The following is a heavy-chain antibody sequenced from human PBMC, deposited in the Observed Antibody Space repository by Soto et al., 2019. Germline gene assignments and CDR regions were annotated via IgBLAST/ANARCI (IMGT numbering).Heavy chain of an antibody. CDR3: AGREGYSGYDTGDY. D-gene: IGHD5-12*01. CDR1: GGSXSXXX. CDR2: IYYSGST. V-gene: IGHV4-59*01. Sequence: QVQLQESGPGLVKPSETLSLTCTVSGGSXSXXXXXXXXXXXXXXXEXIGYIYYSGSTNYNPSLXSRVTISVDTSKNQXXLKLSSXXXXXXXXYXCAGREGYSGYDTGDYWGQGTLVTVSS. J-gene: IGHJ4*02.